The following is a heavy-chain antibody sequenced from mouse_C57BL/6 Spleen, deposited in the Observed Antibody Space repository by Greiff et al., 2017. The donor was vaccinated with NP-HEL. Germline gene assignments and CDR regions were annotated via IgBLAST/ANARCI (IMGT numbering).Heavy chain of an antibody. V-gene: IGHV1-69*01. J-gene: IGHJ3*01. D-gene: IGHD1-1*01. CDR1: GYTFTSYW. Sequence: VQLQQPGAELVMPGASVKLSCKASGYTFTSYWMHWVKQRPGPGLEWIGEIDPSDSYTNYNQKFKGKSTLTVDKSSSTAYMQLSSLTSEDSAVYYCARSGVTTVVEDWFAYWGQGTLVTVSA. CDR3: ARSGVTTVVEDWFAY. CDR2: IDPSDSYT.